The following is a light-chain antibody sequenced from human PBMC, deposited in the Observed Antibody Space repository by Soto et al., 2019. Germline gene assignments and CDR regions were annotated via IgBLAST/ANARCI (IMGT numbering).Light chain of an antibody. CDR1: SSDVGGYNY. Sequence: QSALTQPPSANGSPGQSVTISSTGTSSDVGGYNYVSWYQHHPGKAPKLIIYEVYKRPSGVPDRFSGSKSGNTAALTVSGLQAEDEADYYCSSYVGTNSYVFGTGTKVTVL. CDR2: EVY. CDR3: SSYVGTNSYV. J-gene: IGLJ1*01. V-gene: IGLV2-8*01.